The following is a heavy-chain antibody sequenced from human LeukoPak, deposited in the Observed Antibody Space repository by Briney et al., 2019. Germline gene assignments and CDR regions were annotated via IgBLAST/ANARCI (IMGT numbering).Heavy chain of an antibody. D-gene: IGHD5-12*01. CDR2: INPNSGGT. Sequence: ASVKVSCKASGYTCTGHYVHWVRQAPGQGLEWMGWINPNSGGTNYAQKFQGRVTMTRDTSISTAYMELSRLTSDDTAVYYCAGLSGYDPYYFDYWGQGTLVAVSS. J-gene: IGHJ4*02. V-gene: IGHV1-2*02. CDR1: GYTCTGHY. CDR3: AGLSGYDPYYFDY.